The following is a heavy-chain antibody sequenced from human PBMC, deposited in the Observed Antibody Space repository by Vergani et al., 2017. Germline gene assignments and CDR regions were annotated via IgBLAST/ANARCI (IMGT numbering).Heavy chain of an antibody. V-gene: IGHV3-48*04. J-gene: IGHJ4*02. CDR1: GFTFSSYS. CDR2: ISSSSSTI. CDR3: AVDYYDSSGYKTKGLDY. D-gene: IGHD3-22*01. Sequence: EVQLVESGGGLVQPGGSLRLSCAASGFTFSSYSMNWVRQAPGKGLEWVSYISSSSSTIYYADSVKGRFTISRDNAKNSLYLQMNSLRAEDTAVYYCAVDYYDSSGYKTKGLDYWGQGTLVTVSS.